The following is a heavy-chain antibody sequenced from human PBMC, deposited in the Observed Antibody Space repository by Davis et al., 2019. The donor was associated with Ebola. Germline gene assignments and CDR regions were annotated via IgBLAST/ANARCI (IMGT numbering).Heavy chain of an antibody. CDR2: IKQDGSEK. CDR3: AKRGFMVQGVIDYYGMDV. D-gene: IGHD3-10*01. J-gene: IGHJ6*02. V-gene: IGHV3-7*03. CDR1: GFTFSSYW. Sequence: GGSLRLSCAASGFTFSSYWMSWVRQAPGKGLEWVANIKQDGSEKYYVDSVKGRFTISRDNSKNTLYLQMNSLRAEDTAVYYCAKRGFMVQGVIDYYGMDVWGQGTTVTVSS.